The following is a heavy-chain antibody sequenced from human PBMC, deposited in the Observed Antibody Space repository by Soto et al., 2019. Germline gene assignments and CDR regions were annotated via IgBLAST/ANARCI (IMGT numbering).Heavy chain of an antibody. D-gene: IGHD6-6*01. Sequence: SETLSLTCTVSGGSVSSYFWSWIRQPPGKGLEWIGYIYYTGSTAYNASLKNRVIMSVDTSKNQFSLKLNSVTAADTAVYYCARRARGSSAFYYYYYMDVWGKGITVTVSS. CDR2: IYYTGST. CDR1: GGSVSSYF. V-gene: IGHV4-59*08. J-gene: IGHJ6*03. CDR3: ARRARGSSAFYYYYYMDV.